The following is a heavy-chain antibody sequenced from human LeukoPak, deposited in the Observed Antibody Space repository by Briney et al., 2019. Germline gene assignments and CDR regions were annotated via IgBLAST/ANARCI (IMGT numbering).Heavy chain of an antibody. CDR3: ARRNDLDAFDI. J-gene: IGHJ3*02. CDR1: GFSLSGYW. Sequence: GGSLRLSCAASGFSLSGYWMHWVRQIPGKGLMWVARIGSDGSGTTYADPVKGRFTISRDNAKNSLYLQMNSLRAEDTAVYYCARRNDLDAFDIWGQGTMVTVSS. CDR2: IGSDGSGT. D-gene: IGHD1-1*01. V-gene: IGHV3-74*03.